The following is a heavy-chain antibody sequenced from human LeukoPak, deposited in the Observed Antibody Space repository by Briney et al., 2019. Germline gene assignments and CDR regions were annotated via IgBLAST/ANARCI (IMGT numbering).Heavy chain of an antibody. CDR2: ISGSASST. CDR1: GFTFSNYA. V-gene: IGHV3-23*01. J-gene: IGHJ4*02. Sequence: GGSLRLSCAASGFTFSNYAMSWVRQAPGKGLEWVSAISGSASSTYHADSVKGRFTISRDNSKNTLYLQMNSLRAEDTALYYCARRDYYDSSGYFHWGQGTLVTVSS. CDR3: ARRDYYDSSGYFH. D-gene: IGHD3-22*01.